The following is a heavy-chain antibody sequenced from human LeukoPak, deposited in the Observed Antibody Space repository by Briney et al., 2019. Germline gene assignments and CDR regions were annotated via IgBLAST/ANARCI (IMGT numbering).Heavy chain of an antibody. CDR1: GYTFTGYY. V-gene: IGHV1-2*02. CDR3: ARMNRITMIVVGFDP. CDR2: INPNSGGT. D-gene: IGHD3-22*01. Sequence: ASVKVSCKASGYTFTGYYMHWVRQAPGQGLEWMGWINPNSGGTNYAQKFQGRVTMTRDTSISTAYMELSRLRSDDTAVYYCARMNRITMIVVGFDPWGQGTLVTVSS. J-gene: IGHJ5*02.